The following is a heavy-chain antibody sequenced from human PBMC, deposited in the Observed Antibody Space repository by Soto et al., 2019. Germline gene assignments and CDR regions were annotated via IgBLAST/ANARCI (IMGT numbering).Heavy chain of an antibody. CDR3: AGWGGHDYNY. D-gene: IGHD4-4*01. Sequence: EVQLVQSGGGLVQPGGSLRLSCVGSGFTFTDFYMNWVRQAPGKGLEWVANIRPDGSETNYVESVKGRFTTSRDNAKNSLFLQNNSLRGDDTAVYYCAGWGGHDYNYWGQGILVTVSS. J-gene: IGHJ4*02. CDR1: GFTFTDFY. CDR2: IRPDGSET. V-gene: IGHV3-7*03.